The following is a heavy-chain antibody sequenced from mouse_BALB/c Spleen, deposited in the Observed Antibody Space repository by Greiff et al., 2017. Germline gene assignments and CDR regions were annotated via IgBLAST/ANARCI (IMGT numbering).Heavy chain of an antibody. J-gene: IGHJ3*01. V-gene: IGHV5-17*02. CDR1: GFTFSSFG. CDR3: AREGDYAWFAY. Sequence: EVQGVESGGGLVQPGGSRKLSCAASGFTFSSFGMHWVRQAPEKGLEWVAYISSGSSTIYYADTVKGRFTISRDNPKNTLFLQMTSLRSEDTAKYCCAREGDYAWFAYWGQGTLVTVSA. CDR2: ISSGSSTI. D-gene: IGHD2-4*01.